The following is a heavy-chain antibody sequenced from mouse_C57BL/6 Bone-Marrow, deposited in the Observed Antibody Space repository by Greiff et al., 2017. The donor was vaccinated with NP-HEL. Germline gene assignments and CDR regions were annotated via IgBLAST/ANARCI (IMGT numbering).Heavy chain of an antibody. Sequence: DVHLVESGGGLVQPGGSLSLSCAASGFTFTDYYMSWVRQPPGKALEWLVFIRNKANGYTTEYSASVKGRFTISRDNSQSILYLQMNALRAEDSATYYCARSIYYDYADDPVYAMDYWGQGTSVTVSS. CDR3: ARSIYYDYADDPVYAMDY. V-gene: IGHV7-3*01. CDR1: GFTFTDYY. D-gene: IGHD2-4*01. J-gene: IGHJ4*01. CDR2: IRNKANGYTT.